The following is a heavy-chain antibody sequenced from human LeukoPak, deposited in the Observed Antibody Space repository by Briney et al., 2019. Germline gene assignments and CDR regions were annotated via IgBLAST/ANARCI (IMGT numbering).Heavy chain of an antibody. CDR3: AKEYCSSTSCYYEYFQH. Sequence: GGSLRLSCAASGFTFSSYGMHWVRQAPSKGLEWVAVIWYDGSNKYYADSVKGRFTISRDNSKNTLYLQMNSLRAEDTAVYYCAKEYCSSTSCYYEYFQHWGQGTLVTVSS. D-gene: IGHD2-2*01. CDR2: IWYDGSNK. CDR1: GFTFSSYG. V-gene: IGHV3-33*06. J-gene: IGHJ1*01.